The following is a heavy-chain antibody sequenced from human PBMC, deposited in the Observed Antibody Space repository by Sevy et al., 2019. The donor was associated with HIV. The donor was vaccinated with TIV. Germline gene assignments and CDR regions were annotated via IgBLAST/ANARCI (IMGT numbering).Heavy chain of an antibody. D-gene: IGHD3-16*01. CDR1: GFIFSNYA. Sequence: GGSLRLSCATSGFIFSNYAMHWIRQAPGKGLEWVAVIWYDGTDKYYADSVKGRFTISRDNSKNTLYLQMNSLRVEDTAVYYCARYWGRDGHSIDYWGQGTLVTVSS. V-gene: IGHV3-33*01. CDR3: ARYWGRDGHSIDY. CDR2: IWYDGTDK. J-gene: IGHJ4*02.